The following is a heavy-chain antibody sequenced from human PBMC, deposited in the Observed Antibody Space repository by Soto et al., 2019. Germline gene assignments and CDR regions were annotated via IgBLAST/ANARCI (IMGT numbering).Heavy chain of an antibody. Sequence: PTQTLIPTCTFAGFSLSTHGMCVSWIRQPPGKALEWLARIAWDDEKYYKSYLKTRLTISGDTSKNKVALTMTNMHPLDTATYYCAGIYPSYAATVPGRDYLGHGTLVTVSS. V-gene: IGHV2-70*11. CDR3: AGIYPSYAATVPGRDY. CDR2: IAWDDEK. J-gene: IGHJ4*01. D-gene: IGHD6-13*01. CDR1: GFSLSTHGMC.